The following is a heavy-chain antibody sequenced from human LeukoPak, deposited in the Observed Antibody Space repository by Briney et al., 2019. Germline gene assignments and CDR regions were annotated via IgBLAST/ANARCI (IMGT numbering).Heavy chain of an antibody. CDR1: GFTFSSYG. V-gene: IGHV3-30*18. CDR3: AKDPFPVSASYPGH. J-gene: IGHJ4*02. CDR2: ISYDEKNK. D-gene: IGHD1-26*01. Sequence: GRSLRLSCAGSGFTFSSYGMHWVRQAPGKGLEWVALISYDEKNKYYADFVEGRFTISRDKSKNTLDLQMNSLRAEDTAVYYRAKDPFPVSASYPGHWGQGTLVTVSS.